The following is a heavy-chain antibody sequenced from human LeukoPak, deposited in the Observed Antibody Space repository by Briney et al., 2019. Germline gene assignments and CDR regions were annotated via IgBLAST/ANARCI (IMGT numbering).Heavy chain of an antibody. CDR3: ARDILELGSSSWYPMGFQR. CDR1: GGSISRYY. V-gene: IGHV4-59*12. Sequence: SETLSLTCTVSGGSISRYYWSWIRQPPWKGLEWIGYIYYSGSTNYNPSLKSRVTISVDRSKNQFSLKLSSVTAADTAVYYCARDILELGSSSWYPMGFQRWGQGTLVTVSS. D-gene: IGHD6-13*01. J-gene: IGHJ1*01. CDR2: IYYSGST.